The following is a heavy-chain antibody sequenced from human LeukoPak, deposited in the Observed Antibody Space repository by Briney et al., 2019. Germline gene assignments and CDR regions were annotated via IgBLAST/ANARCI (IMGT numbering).Heavy chain of an antibody. CDR1: GYTFTSYY. CDR3: ARAIAAAGAVEEYFQH. J-gene: IGHJ1*01. D-gene: IGHD6-13*01. V-gene: IGHV1-46*01. Sequence: ASVKVSCKASGYTFTSYYMHWVRQAPGQGLEWMGIINPSGGSTSYAQKFQGRVTMTRDTSTSTVYMGLSSLRSEDTAVYYCARAIAAAGAVEEYFQHWGQGTLVTVSS. CDR2: INPSGGST.